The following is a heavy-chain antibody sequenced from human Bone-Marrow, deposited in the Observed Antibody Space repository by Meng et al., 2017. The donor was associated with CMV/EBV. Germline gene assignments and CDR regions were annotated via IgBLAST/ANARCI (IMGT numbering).Heavy chain of an antibody. CDR2: IYYSGST. J-gene: IGHJ5*02. CDR1: GGYC. CDR3: ARDQPQSAHVVVLAATGGFDP. Sequence: GGYCWSWIRKQPGKGLEGIGYIYYSGSTYYNPYIKSRVTISVDTSKNQFSLKLSSVTAADTAVYYCARDQPQSAHVVVLAATGGFDPWGQGTLVTVSS. V-gene: IGHV4-31*02. D-gene: IGHD2-2*01.